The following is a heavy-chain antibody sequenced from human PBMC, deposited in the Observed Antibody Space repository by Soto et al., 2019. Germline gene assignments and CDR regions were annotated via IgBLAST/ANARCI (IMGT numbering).Heavy chain of an antibody. CDR2: ISDGGDLT. Sequence: GGSLRLSCAASGFAFSSHPMSWVRQAPEKGLEWVAGISDGGDLTYNADSVRGRLTISRDNSRNTLYLQMNSLRAEDTAVYYCARRVIGSSRAFDIWGQGTMVTVSS. CDR1: GFAFSSHP. J-gene: IGHJ3*02. D-gene: IGHD3-10*01. CDR3: ARRVIGSSRAFDI. V-gene: IGHV3-23*01.